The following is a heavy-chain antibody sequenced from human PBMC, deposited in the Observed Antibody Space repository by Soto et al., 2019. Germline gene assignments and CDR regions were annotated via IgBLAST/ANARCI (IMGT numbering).Heavy chain of an antibody. Sequence: LRLSCAASGFTFKNYAMGWVRQAPGKGLEWVSVISASGGNINYADSVKGRFSISRDNSKNTLYLQLNSLRVEDTAVYYCAKDLYFTPTTFAFYYGLDVWGQGTTVTVSS. J-gene: IGHJ6*02. V-gene: IGHV3-23*01. CDR3: AKDLYFTPTTFAFYYGLDV. CDR1: GFTFKNYA. D-gene: IGHD2-8*01. CDR2: ISASGGNI.